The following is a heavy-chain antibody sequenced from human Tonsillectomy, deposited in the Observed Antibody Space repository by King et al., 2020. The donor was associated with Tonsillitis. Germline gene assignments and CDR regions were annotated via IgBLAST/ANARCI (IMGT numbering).Heavy chain of an antibody. CDR3: TTSLTGDPFERKALYY. J-gene: IGHJ4*02. V-gene: IGHV3-15*01. Sequence: VQLVESGGGLVKPGGSLRLSCAASGFTFSNAWMSWVRQAPGKGLEWVGRIKSKTDGGTTDYAAPVKGRFTISRDDSKNTLYLQMNSLKTEDTAVYYCTTSLTGDPFERKALYYWGQGTLVTVSS. CDR1: GFTFSNAW. CDR2: IKSKTDGGTT. D-gene: IGHD7-27*01.